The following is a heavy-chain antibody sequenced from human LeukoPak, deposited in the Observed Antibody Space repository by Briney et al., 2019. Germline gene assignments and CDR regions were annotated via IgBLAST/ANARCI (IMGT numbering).Heavy chain of an antibody. CDR2: FYYSGGT. J-gene: IGHJ4*01. CDR1: GVSISDNNFY. CDR3: ARMSFAFDPSFFDY. Sequence: SGTLSLTCSVSGVSISDNNFYWAWIRQPPGKGLEWIGIFYYSGGTYYSPSLQSRVTISGDTSKNLFSLHLRSATVADTAIYFCARMSFAFDPSFFDYWGHGALAPVSP. D-gene: IGHD3-3*01. V-gene: IGHV4-39*01.